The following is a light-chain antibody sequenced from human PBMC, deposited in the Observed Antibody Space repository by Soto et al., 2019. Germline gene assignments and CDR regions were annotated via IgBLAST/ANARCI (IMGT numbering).Light chain of an antibody. CDR3: SSYTSSSTPVV. J-gene: IGLJ2*01. Sequence: QSALTQPACVSGSPGQSITISCTGSGSDVGAYNYVSWYQQHPGKAPKLLIFEVTTRPSGVSDRFSGSKSGNTASLTISSLQAEDEADYYCSSYTSSSTPVVFGGGTKLTVL. V-gene: IGLV2-14*01. CDR1: GSDVGAYNY. CDR2: EVT.